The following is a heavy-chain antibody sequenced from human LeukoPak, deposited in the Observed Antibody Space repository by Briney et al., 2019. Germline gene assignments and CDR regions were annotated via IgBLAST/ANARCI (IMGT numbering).Heavy chain of an antibody. CDR2: LNEDGSVK. CDR3: ANVPRSTVSY. CDR1: EFSFSTNW. V-gene: IGHV3-7*01. Sequence: GGSLRLSCAASEFSFSTNWMHWVRQTPGEGLEWVAELNEDGSVKYYVDSVKGRFTISRDNAKSLLFLQMYNLRTEDTGVYFCANVPRSTVSYWGRGTLVTVSS. J-gene: IGHJ4*02. D-gene: IGHD2-2*01.